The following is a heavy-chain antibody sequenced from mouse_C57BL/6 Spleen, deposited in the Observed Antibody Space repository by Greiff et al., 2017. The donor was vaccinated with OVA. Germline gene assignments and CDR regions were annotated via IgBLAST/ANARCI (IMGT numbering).Heavy chain of an antibody. CDR1: GYTFTSYW. D-gene: IGHD3-1*01. J-gene: IGHJ4*01. CDR3: ARGATGAMDY. CDR2: IYPGSGST. Sequence: QVQLQQSGAELVKPGASVKMSCKASGYTFTSYWITWVKQRPGQGLEWIGDIYPGSGSTNYNEKFKSKATLTVATSSSTASMQLSSLTSEDSAVYYCARGATGAMDYWGPGTSVTVSS. V-gene: IGHV1-55*01.